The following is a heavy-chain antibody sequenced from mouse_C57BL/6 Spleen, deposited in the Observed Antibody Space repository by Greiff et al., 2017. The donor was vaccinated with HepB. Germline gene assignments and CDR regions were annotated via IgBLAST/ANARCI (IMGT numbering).Heavy chain of an antibody. CDR1: GFNIKDDY. V-gene: IGHV14-4*01. J-gene: IGHJ1*03. D-gene: IGHD1-1*01. CDR3: TTCLYGSSPLWYFDV. Sequence: EVQGVESGAELVRPGASVKLSCTASGFNIKDDYMHWVKQRPEQGLEWIGWIDPENGDTEYASKFQGKATITADTSSNTAYLQLSSLTSEDTAVYYCTTCLYGSSPLWYFDVWGTGTTVTVSS. CDR2: IDPENGDT.